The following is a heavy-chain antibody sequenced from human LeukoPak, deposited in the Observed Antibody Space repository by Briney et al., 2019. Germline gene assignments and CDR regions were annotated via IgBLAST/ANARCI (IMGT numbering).Heavy chain of an antibody. D-gene: IGHD2-2*01. CDR2: FDPEDGET. V-gene: IGHV1-24*01. CDR1: RYTLTELS. J-gene: IGHJ4*02. Sequence: ASVKVSCKVSRYTLTELSMHWVRQAPGKGLEWMGGFDPEDGETIYAQKFQGRVTMTEDTSTDTAYMELSSLRSEDTAVYYCATSLLGYCSSTSCSPRPFDYWGQGTLVTVSS. CDR3: ATSLLGYCSSTSCSPRPFDY.